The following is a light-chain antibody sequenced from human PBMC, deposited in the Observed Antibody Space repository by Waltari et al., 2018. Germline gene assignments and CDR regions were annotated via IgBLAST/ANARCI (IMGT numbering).Light chain of an antibody. CDR1: QGISSA. J-gene: IGKJ5*01. CDR2: VAS. CDR3: QQFNSYPQT. Sequence: AIQLTQSPSSLSASVGDRVTITCRASQGISSALAWYQQKPGKAPKLLISVASSLESGVPSRFSGSGSGTDFTLTISSLQPEDFATYYCQQFNSYPQTFGQGTRLEIK. V-gene: IGKV1-13*02.